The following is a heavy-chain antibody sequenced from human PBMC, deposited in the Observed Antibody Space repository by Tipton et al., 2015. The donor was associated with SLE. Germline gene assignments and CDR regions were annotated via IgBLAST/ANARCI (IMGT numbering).Heavy chain of an antibody. D-gene: IGHD1-26*01. CDR1: GFTVSSNY. Sequence: SLRLSCAASGFTVSSNYMSWVRQAPGKGLEWVSFIYSGGSTYYADSVRGRFTISRDNSKNTLYLQMNSLIAEDTAVYYCASGWVLSFDYWGQGTLVTVSS. CDR2: IYSGGST. CDR3: ASGWVLSFDY. J-gene: IGHJ4*02. V-gene: IGHV3-53*05.